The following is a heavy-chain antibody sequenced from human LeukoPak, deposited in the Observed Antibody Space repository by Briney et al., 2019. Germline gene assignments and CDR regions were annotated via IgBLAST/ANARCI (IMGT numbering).Heavy chain of an antibody. Sequence: GASVKVSCKASGYTFTSYGISWVRQAPGQGLEWMGWISAYNGNTNYAQKLQGRVTMTTDTSTSTAYMELRSLRSDDTAVYYCARDREGLVPGELRQLDYWGQGTLVTVSS. CDR2: ISAYNGNT. CDR1: GYTFTSYG. CDR3: ARDREGLVPGELRQLDY. J-gene: IGHJ4*02. D-gene: IGHD1-26*01. V-gene: IGHV1-18*01.